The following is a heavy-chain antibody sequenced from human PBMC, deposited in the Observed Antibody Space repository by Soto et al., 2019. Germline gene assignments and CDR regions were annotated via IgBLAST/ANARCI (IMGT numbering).Heavy chain of an antibody. Sequence: QVHLQQWDAGLLKPSGTLSLTCAVSGGSFSDAFWSWVRQSPGRGLEWIGEVFHTGNTNYNPSLKSRVTLSVDTAKNQFALRLTSVTAADSAVYYCARAPRELLAEGPLFLYYSYGLDVWGQGTTVTVSS. J-gene: IGHJ6*02. CDR3: ARAPRELLAEGPLFLYYSYGLDV. CDR2: VFHTGNT. V-gene: IGHV4-34*12. D-gene: IGHD3-3*01. CDR1: GGSFSDAF.